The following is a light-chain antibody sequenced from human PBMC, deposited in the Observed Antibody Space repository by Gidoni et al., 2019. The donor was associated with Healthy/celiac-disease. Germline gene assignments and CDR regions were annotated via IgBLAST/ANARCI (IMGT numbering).Light chain of an antibody. V-gene: IGKV1-39*01. CDR3: QQSYSTLWT. CDR1: QSISSY. J-gene: IGKJ1*01. Sequence: SPSSLSASVGDRVTITCRASQSISSYLNWYQQKPGKAPKLLIYAASSLQSGVPSRFSGSGSGTDFTLTISSLQPEDFATYYCQQSYSTLWTFXQXTKVEIK. CDR2: AAS.